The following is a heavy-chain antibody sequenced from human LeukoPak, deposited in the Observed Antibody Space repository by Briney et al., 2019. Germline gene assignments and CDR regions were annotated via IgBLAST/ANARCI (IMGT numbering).Heavy chain of an antibody. CDR3: AHGSAQYYEY. CDR2: IRSQTAGGTT. Sequence: AGGSLRLSCAVSGLTLSNVWMNWVRQAPGKGLEWVGRIRSQTAGGTTDFAAPVKGRFSISRDDSKNSLYLQMNSLTSEDTAVYHCAHGSAQYYEYWGQGTLVTVSS. J-gene: IGHJ1*01. CDR1: GLTLSNVW. D-gene: IGHD2-15*01. V-gene: IGHV3-15*07.